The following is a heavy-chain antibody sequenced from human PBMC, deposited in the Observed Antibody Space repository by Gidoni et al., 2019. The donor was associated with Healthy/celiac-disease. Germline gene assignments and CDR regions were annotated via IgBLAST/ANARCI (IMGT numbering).Heavy chain of an antibody. CDR2: IIPIFGTA. CDR1: GGTFSSYA. Sequence: QVQLVQSGAEVKKPGSSVKVSCKASGGTFSSYAISWVRQAPGQGLEWMGGIIPIFGTANYAQKFQGRVTITADKSTSTAYMELSSLRSEDTAVYYCARVGEKGVAGLPYYYYYGMDVWGQGTTVTVSS. J-gene: IGHJ6*02. V-gene: IGHV1-69*06. D-gene: IGHD6-19*01. CDR3: ARVGEKGVAGLPYYYYYGMDV.